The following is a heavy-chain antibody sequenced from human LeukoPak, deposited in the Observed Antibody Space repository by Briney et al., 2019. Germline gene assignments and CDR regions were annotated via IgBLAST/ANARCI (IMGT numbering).Heavy chain of an antibody. CDR2: INHSGST. CDR3: ARVDFWILD. J-gene: IGHJ4*02. CDR1: GGSLSGYY. D-gene: IGHD3/OR15-3a*01. V-gene: IGHV4-34*01. Sequence: PSETLSLTCAVYGGSLSGYYWSWIRQPPGKGLEWIGEINHSGSTNYNPSLKSRVTISVDTSKNQFSLKLSSVTAADTAVYYCARVDFWILDWGQGTLVTVSS.